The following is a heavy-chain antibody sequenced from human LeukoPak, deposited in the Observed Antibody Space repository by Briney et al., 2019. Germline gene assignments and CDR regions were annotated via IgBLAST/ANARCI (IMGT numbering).Heavy chain of an antibody. V-gene: IGHV1-18*01. CDR3: ARDVRSYYYYYYMDV. CDR2: ISAYNGNT. J-gene: IGHJ6*03. D-gene: IGHD3-10*02. CDR1: GYTFTSYG. Sequence: ASVKVSCKASGYTFTSYGISWVRQAPGQGLEWMGWISAYNGNTNYTQKLQGRVTMTPDTSTSTAYMELRLLRSDDTAVYYCARDVRSYYYYYYMDVWGKGTTVTVSS.